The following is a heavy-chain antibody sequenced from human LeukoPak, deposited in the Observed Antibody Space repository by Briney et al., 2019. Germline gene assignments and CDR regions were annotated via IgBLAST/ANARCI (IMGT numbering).Heavy chain of an antibody. V-gene: IGHV4-4*09. CDR3: ARSLSRESYFYYMDV. CDR2: IYTSGST. Sequence: SETLSLTCIVSGGSTSSYNWSWIRQPPGKGLEGIGYIYTSGSTNYNPSLQSRVTISVDTSKNQFSLKLSSVTAADTAVYYCARSLSRESYFYYMDVWGKGTTVTVSS. CDR1: GGSTSSYN. J-gene: IGHJ6*03.